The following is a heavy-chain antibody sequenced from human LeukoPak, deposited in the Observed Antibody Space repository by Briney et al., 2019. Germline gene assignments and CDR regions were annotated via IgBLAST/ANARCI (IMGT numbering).Heavy chain of an antibody. J-gene: IGHJ4*02. CDR1: GYTFTAYY. CDR2: VNPNSGGT. Sequence: ASVKVSCKASGYTFTAYYIHWVRQNPRQGLECMGWVNPNSGGTNYAQKFQGRVSMTTDTSITTAYMELSRLRSDDTAVFYCAREPRASAGRQIDYWGQGTLVSVSS. CDR3: AREPRASAGRQIDY. D-gene: IGHD6-13*01. V-gene: IGHV1-2*02.